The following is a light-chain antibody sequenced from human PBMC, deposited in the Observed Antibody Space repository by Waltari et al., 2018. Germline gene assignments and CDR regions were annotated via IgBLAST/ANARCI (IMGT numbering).Light chain of an antibody. V-gene: IGKV3-15*01. Sequence: EIVMTQSPATLSVSPGERATLSCRASHSVSSNLAWYQQKPGQAPRLLIYGASTRATGIPARFSGSGSGTEFTLTISSLQSEDFAVYYCQQYNNWPLGFTFGPGTKVDIK. CDR3: QQYNNWPLGFT. CDR1: HSVSSN. CDR2: GAS. J-gene: IGKJ3*01.